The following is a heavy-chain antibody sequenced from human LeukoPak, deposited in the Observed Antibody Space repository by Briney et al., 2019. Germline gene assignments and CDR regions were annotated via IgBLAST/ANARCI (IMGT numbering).Heavy chain of an antibody. J-gene: IGHJ4*02. CDR2: IIPILGVA. V-gene: IGHV1-69*04. CDR1: GGTFSTYA. CDR3: ARAPPRLDGYILYY. D-gene: IGHD5-24*01. Sequence: SVKVSCKASGGTFSTYAFSWVRQAPGQGFEWMGKIIPILGVAIYAQKFQGRVTITADKSTSTAYMDLSSLRSEDTAVYYCARAPPRLDGYILYYWGQGTLVTVSS.